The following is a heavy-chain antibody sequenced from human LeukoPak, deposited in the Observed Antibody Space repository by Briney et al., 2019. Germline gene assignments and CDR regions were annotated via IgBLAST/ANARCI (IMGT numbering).Heavy chain of an antibody. D-gene: IGHD2-21*02. J-gene: IGHJ4*02. Sequence: GGSLRLSCAASGFTFSSYAMSWVRQAPGKGLEWVSAISGSGGSTTYADSVKGRFAISRDNSKNTLYLQMNSLRAEDTAVYYCAKDRAYCGGDCYSTNTDYWGQGTLVTVSS. CDR1: GFTFSSYA. CDR2: ISGSGGST. CDR3: AKDRAYCGGDCYSTNTDY. V-gene: IGHV3-23*01.